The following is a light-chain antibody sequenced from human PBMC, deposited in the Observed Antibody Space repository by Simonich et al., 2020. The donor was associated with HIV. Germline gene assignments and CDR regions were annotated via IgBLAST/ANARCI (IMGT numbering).Light chain of an antibody. CDR3: CSSTGTSPWV. V-gene: IGLV2-14*01. CDR2: DVT. CDR1: SSDVGGYNS. J-gene: IGLJ3*02. Sequence: QSALTQPASVSGSPGQSITFSCTGTSSDVGGYNSVSWYPQHPGKAPQPLIYDVTERPSGVSNRFSGSRSGNTASLTISGLQAEDEADYYCCSSTGTSPWVFGGGTKLTVL.